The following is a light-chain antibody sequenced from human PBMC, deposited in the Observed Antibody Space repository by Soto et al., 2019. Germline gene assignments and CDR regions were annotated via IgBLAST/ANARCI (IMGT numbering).Light chain of an antibody. CDR3: QQTDSTPQT. CDR2: AAS. CDR1: QSILNY. Sequence: DIQMTQSPSCLSASVGDRVTISCRASQSILNYVSWYQQKPGTAPKLLIRAASTLQSGVPSRFSSSGSGTDFTLTISSRQIEDFATYFCQQTDSTPQTFGQGTNVEI. V-gene: IGKV1-39*01. J-gene: IGKJ1*01.